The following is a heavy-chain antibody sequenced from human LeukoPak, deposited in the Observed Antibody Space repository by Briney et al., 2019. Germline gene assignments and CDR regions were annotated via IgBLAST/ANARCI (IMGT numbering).Heavy chain of an antibody. CDR2: ISAYNGNT. Sequence: ASVKVSCKASGYTFTSYGISWVRQAPGQGLEWMGWISAYNGNTNYAQKLQGRVTMTTDTSTSTAYMELRSLRSDDTAVYYCARGFLSIAAAGVDFDYWGQGTLVTVSS. J-gene: IGHJ4*02. V-gene: IGHV1-18*01. D-gene: IGHD6-13*01. CDR1: GYTFTSYG. CDR3: ARGFLSIAAAGVDFDY.